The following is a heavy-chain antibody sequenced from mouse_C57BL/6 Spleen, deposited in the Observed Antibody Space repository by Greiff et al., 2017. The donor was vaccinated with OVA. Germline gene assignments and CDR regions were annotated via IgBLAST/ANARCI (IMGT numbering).Heavy chain of an antibody. Sequence: QVQLKQSGAELVRPGTSVKVSCKASGYAFTNYLIEWVKQRPGQGLEWIGVINPGSGGTNYNEKFKGKATLTADKSSSTAYMQLSSLTSEDSAVYFCARRWTYYDYDEEFAYWGQGTLVTVSA. V-gene: IGHV1-54*01. D-gene: IGHD2-4*01. CDR1: GYAFTNYL. CDR2: INPGSGGT. CDR3: ARRWTYYDYDEEFAY. J-gene: IGHJ3*01.